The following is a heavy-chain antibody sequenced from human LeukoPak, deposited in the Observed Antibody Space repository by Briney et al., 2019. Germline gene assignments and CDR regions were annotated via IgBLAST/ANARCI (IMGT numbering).Heavy chain of an antibody. V-gene: IGHV4-39*02. CDR2: IYYSGST. D-gene: IGHD5-18*01. CDR3: AREVDTAILYYYYMDV. Sequence: KSSETLSLTCTVSGGSISSSSYYWGWIRQPPGKGLEWIGSIYYSGSTYYNPSLKSRVTISVDTSKNQFSLKLSSVTAADTAVYYCAREVDTAILYYYYMDVWGKGTTVTVSS. J-gene: IGHJ6*03. CDR1: GGSISSSSYY.